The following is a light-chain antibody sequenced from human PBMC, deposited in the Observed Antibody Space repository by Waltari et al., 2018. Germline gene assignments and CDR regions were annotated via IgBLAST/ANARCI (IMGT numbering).Light chain of an antibody. J-gene: IGKJ2*01. CDR1: QRVSNW. V-gene: IGKV1-5*01. CDR3: QQYDTYPYT. Sequence: GDRVTITCRASQRVSNWLAWYQQSPGKVPNLLLYDASNLQSRVPSRFSGSGSGTEFTLTISSLQPDDFATYYCQQYDTYPYTFGQGTKLEI. CDR2: DAS.